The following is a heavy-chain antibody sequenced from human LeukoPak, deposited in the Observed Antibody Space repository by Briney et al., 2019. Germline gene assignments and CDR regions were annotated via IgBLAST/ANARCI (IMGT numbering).Heavy chain of an antibody. CDR1: GYTFTSYD. J-gene: IGHJ6*03. V-gene: IGHV1-2*02. CDR2: INPKSGGT. Sequence: ASVKVSCKASGYTFTSYDINWVRQAPGQGLEWMGWINPKSGGTNYAQKFQGRVTMTRDTSLSTAYMELSRLRSDDTAVYYCARDPATVTTYYYYYYMDVWGKGTTVTVSS. D-gene: IGHD4-17*01. CDR3: ARDPATVTTYYYYYYMDV.